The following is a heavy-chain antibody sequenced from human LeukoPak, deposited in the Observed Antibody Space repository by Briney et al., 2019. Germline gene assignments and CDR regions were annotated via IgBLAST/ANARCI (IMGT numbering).Heavy chain of an antibody. CDR1: GFTFSNYW. Sequence: PGGSLRLSCAASGFTFSNYWMTWVRQAPGKGLEWVSYISSSSSTIYYADSVKGRFTISRDNAKNSLYPQMNSLRAEDTAVYYCATGRGVRLVIAAAGDYWGQGTLVTVSS. CDR2: ISSSSSTI. J-gene: IGHJ4*02. CDR3: ATGRGVRLVIAAAGDY. V-gene: IGHV3-48*01. D-gene: IGHD6-13*01.